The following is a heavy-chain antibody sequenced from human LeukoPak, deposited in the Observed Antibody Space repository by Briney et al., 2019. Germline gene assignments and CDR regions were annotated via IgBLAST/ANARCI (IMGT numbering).Heavy chain of an antibody. CDR1: GDSISSSSFY. D-gene: IGHD6-13*01. J-gene: IGHJ4*02. CDR2: IYYTGST. Sequence: SETLSLTCTVSGDSISSSSFYWGWIRQPPGKGLEWIGTIYYTGSTYYNPSLKSRVTISVDTSKNQFSLELSSVTATDTAVYYCARLPAAPDYWGQGTLVTVSS. V-gene: IGHV4-39*01. CDR3: ARLPAAPDY.